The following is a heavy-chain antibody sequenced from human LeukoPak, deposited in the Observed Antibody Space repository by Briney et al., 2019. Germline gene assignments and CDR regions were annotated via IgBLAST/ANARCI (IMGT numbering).Heavy chain of an antibody. Sequence: SETLSLTCAVYGGSFSDYYWSWIRQPPGKGLEWIGEINHSGSTNYNPSLKSRVTISVDTSKNQFSLKLSSVTAADTAVYYCAARTGYSGYYWGQGTLVTVSS. J-gene: IGHJ4*02. CDR2: INHSGST. V-gene: IGHV4-34*01. CDR3: AARTGYSGYY. CDR1: GGSFSDYY. D-gene: IGHD5-12*01.